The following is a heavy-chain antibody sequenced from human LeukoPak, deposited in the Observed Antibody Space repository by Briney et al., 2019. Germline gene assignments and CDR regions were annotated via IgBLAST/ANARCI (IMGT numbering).Heavy chain of an antibody. Sequence: ASVKVSCKVSGYTLTELSMHWVRQAPGKGLEWMGGFDPEDGETIYAQKFQGRVTMTEDTSTDTAHMELSSLRSEDTAVYYCATKLRGYSGYDSYWYFDLWGRGTLVTVSS. D-gene: IGHD5-12*01. CDR1: GYTLTELS. CDR2: FDPEDGET. CDR3: ATKLRGYSGYDSYWYFDL. V-gene: IGHV1-24*01. J-gene: IGHJ2*01.